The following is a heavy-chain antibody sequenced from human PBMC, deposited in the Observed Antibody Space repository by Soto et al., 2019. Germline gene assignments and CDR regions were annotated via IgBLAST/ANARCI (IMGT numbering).Heavy chain of an antibody. CDR3: ARGPAVGAPFDY. CDR2: INHSGST. V-gene: IGHV4-34*01. Sequence: QVQLQQWGAGLLKPSETLSLTCAVYGGSFSGYYWSWIRQPPGKGLEWIGEINHSGSTNYNPSLKRRVTISVDTSKNQFSLKLSSVTAADTAVYYCARGPAVGAPFDYWGQGTLVTVSS. CDR1: GGSFSGYY. J-gene: IGHJ4*02. D-gene: IGHD1-26*01.